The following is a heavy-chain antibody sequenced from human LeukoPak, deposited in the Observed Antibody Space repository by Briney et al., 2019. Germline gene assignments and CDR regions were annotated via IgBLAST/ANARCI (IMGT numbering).Heavy chain of an antibody. CDR3: ARGHPLLGAPSL. V-gene: IGHV4-59*01. CDR2: VYYSGNT. CDR1: GGSINPSY. J-gene: IGHJ4*02. Sequence: PSETLSLTCTVSGGSINPSYWNWIRQPPGKGLEWIGFVYYSGNTNYNPSLRGRVTMSIDTPANQYSLNLNSVTAADTAVYYCARGHPLLGAPSLWGQGTLVTVSS. D-gene: IGHD1-26*01.